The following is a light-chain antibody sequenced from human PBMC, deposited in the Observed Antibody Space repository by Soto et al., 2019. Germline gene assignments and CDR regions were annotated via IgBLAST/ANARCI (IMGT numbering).Light chain of an antibody. CDR2: KAS. V-gene: IGKV1-5*03. J-gene: IGKJ1*01. CDR1: KSIISG. CDR3: QQYNSYAWT. Sequence: EIQMTQSLSTLSPSVGKRVPIICRPSKSIISGLAWNQQKPGKAPKLLIYKASSLESGVPSRFSGSGSGTEFTLTISSLQPDDFATYYCQQYNSYAWTFGQGTKVEIK.